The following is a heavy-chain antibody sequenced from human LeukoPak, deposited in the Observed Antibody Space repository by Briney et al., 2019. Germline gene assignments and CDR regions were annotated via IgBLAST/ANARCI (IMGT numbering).Heavy chain of an antibody. J-gene: IGHJ4*02. D-gene: IGHD3-22*01. CDR2: INPNSGGT. CDR3: ARREIYYDSSGYYGYYFDY. V-gene: IGHV1-2*02. CDR1: GYTFTGYY. Sequence: ASVNVSCTASGYTFTGYYMHWVRQAPGQGLEWMGWINPNSGGTNYAQKFQGRVTMTRDTSISTAYMELSRLRSDDTAVYYCARREIYYDSSGYYGYYFDYWGQGTLVTVSS.